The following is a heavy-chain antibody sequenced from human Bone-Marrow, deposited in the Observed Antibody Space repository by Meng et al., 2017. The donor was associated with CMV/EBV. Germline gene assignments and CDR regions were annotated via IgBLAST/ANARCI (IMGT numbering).Heavy chain of an antibody. D-gene: IGHD2-21*01. CDR2: IYYSGST. CDR3: ASLVMASWGYFDY. V-gene: IGHV4-59*11. Sequence: GSLRISCIVSGGSISRHYWTWTRQPPGKGLEYIGYIYYSGSTNSNPSLKSRVTISVDTYKNPFSLKLSAVTAADTAVYYCASLVMASWGYFDYWGQGTQVTVSS. CDR1: GGSISRHY. J-gene: IGHJ4*02.